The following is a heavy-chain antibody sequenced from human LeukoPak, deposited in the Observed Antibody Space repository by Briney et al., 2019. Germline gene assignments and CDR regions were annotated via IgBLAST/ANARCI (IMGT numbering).Heavy chain of an antibody. CDR1: GFTFGNYA. Sequence: PGGSLRLSCAASGFTFGNYAMSWVRLAPGKGLEWVSTISGSGGSTYNADSVKGRFTISRDNSKNTLYLQMNSLRAEDTAVYYCAKDFGSGSYYDYWGQGTLVTVPS. J-gene: IGHJ4*02. CDR2: ISGSGGST. V-gene: IGHV3-23*01. CDR3: AKDFGSGSYYDY. D-gene: IGHD3-10*01.